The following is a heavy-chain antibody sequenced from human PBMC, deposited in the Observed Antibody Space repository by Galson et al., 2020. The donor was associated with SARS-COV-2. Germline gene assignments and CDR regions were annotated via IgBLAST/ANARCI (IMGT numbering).Heavy chain of an antibody. CDR1: GFSLSTSGMC. J-gene: IGHJ6*02. D-gene: IGHD2-2*01. CDR3: ARMVAVPAASLESRYYGMDV. V-gene: IGHV2-70*01. Sequence: SGPTLVKPTQTLTLTCTFSGFSLSTSGMCVSWIRQPPGKALEWLALIDWDDDKYYSTSLKTRLTISKDTSKNQVVLTMTNMDPVDTATYYCARMVAVPAASLESRYYGMDVWGQGTTVTVSS. CDR2: IDWDDDK.